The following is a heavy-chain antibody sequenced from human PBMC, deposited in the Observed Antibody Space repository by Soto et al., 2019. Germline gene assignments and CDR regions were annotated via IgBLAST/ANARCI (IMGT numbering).Heavy chain of an antibody. V-gene: IGHV6-1*01. CDR3: AGTTSHQWYYMDV. D-gene: IGHD1-7*01. Sequence: QTHSRTCASSGGRVSSNSAAWNWNRLSPSRGLEWLARTYYRSRWYNDYAVSVRSRITVNPDTSKNQFSLQLTSVTPEDTAVYYCAGTTSHQWYYMDVWGKGTTVTVSS. CDR1: GGRVSSNSAA. CDR2: TYYRSRWYN. J-gene: IGHJ6*03.